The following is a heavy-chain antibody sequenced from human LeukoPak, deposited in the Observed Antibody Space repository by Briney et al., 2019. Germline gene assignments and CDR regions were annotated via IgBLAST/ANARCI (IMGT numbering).Heavy chain of an antibody. CDR2: INPNSGGT. J-gene: IGHJ4*02. V-gene: IGHV1-2*02. D-gene: IGHD3-9*01. CDR1: GYTFTGYY. Sequence: ASVKVSCKASGYTFTGYYMHWVRQAPGQGLEWMGWINPNSGGTNYAQKFQGRVTMTRNTSISIAYMELSSLRSDDTAVYYCARATGKDILTGRKLDNWGQGTLVTVSS. CDR3: ARATGKDILTGRKLDN.